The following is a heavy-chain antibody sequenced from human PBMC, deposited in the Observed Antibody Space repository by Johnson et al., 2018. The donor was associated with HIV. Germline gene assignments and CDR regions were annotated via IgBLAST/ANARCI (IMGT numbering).Heavy chain of an antibody. CDR3: ARNYGSGTYFCNEAFDM. D-gene: IGHD3-10*01. CDR2: INWNGGSP. J-gene: IGHJ3*02. CDR1: GFTFDDYG. Sequence: VQLVESGGGVVRPGGSLRLSCAASGFTFDDYGMSWVRQAPGKGLEWVSGINWNGGSPGYAESVQGRFTISRDNAKNSTYLEMNSLRVEDTALYYCARNYGSGTYFCNEAFDMWGQGTRVIVSS. V-gene: IGHV3-20*04.